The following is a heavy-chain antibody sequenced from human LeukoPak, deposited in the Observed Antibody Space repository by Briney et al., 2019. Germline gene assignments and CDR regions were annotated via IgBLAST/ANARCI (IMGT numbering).Heavy chain of an antibody. V-gene: IGHV4-39*01. CDR2: IYYSGST. Sequence: SETLYLTCTVSGGSISSRTYYWAWIRQPPGQGLEWIGNIYYSGSTYYNPSLKSRLTMSVDTSKNQFSLELRSVTAADTALYYCASLRVPGDFDYWGQGTLVTVSS. J-gene: IGHJ4*02. CDR1: GGSISSRTYY. CDR3: ASLRVPGDFDY.